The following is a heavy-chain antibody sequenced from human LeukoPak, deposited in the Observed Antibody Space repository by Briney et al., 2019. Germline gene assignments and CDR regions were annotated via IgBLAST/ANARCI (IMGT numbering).Heavy chain of an antibody. V-gene: IGHV4-34*01. J-gene: IGHJ5*02. Sequence: PSETLSLTCAVYGGSFSGYYWSWIPQPPGQGREWIGEFKHSGSTNYNPSLKSRVTISVDTSKNQFSLKLSSVTAADTAVYYCARRKRSGCSSTSCLLNWFDPWGQGTLVTVSS. D-gene: IGHD2-2*01. CDR1: GGSFSGYY. CDR3: ARRKRSGCSSTSCLLNWFDP. CDR2: FKHSGST.